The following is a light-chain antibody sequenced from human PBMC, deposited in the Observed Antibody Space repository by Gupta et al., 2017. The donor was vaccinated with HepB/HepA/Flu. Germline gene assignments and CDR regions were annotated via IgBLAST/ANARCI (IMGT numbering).Light chain of an antibody. V-gene: IGLV2-11*01. Sequence: QSALTQPRSVSGSPGQSVTISCSGTSSDVGGYNYVSWYQQHPGKAPKLMIYDVSKRPSGVPDRFSGSKSGNTASLTISGLQAEYEADYYCCSYAGSYTLIYVFGTGTKVTVL. CDR2: DVS. CDR3: CSYAGSYTLIYV. J-gene: IGLJ1*01. CDR1: SSDVGGYNY.